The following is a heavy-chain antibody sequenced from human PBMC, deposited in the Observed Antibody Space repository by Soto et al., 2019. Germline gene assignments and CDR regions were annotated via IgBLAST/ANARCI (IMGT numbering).Heavy chain of an antibody. V-gene: IGHV1-46*01. CDR2: VSPSGGST. Sequence: GASVKVSCKASGYLFTAYSMHWVRLAPGQGLEWMGVVSPSGGSTKYAQNFQGRVTMTRDTSTTTIYMELSSLRSDDTAIYYCAREENCSGGTCYSEYFHRWGQGTLVTVSS. J-gene: IGHJ1*01. CDR1: GYLFTAYS. D-gene: IGHD2-15*01. CDR3: AREENCSGGTCYSEYFHR.